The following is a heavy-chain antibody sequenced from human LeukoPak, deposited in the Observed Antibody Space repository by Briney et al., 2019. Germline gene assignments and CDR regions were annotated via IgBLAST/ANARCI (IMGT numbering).Heavy chain of an antibody. V-gene: IGHV4-39*02. D-gene: IGHD2-15*01. Sequence: SETPSLTCTVSGGSISSSSYYWGWIRQPPGKGLEWIGSIYYSGSTYYNPSLKSRVTISVDTSKNQFSLKLSSVTAADTAVYYCARETEYCSMDVWGKGTTVTVSS. CDR1: GGSISSSSYY. CDR3: ARETEYCSMDV. CDR2: IYYSGST. J-gene: IGHJ6*04.